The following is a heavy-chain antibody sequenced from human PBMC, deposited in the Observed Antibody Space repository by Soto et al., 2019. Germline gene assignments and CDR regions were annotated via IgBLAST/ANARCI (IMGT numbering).Heavy chain of an antibody. J-gene: IGHJ6*02. D-gene: IGHD3-22*01. CDR3: ARGRYYDSSGYYYTDYYYGMDV. Sequence: SETLSLTCAVYGGSFSGYYWSWIRQPPGKGLEWIGEINHSGSTNYNPSLKSRVTISVDTSKNQFSLKLSSVTAADTAVYYCARGRYYDSSGYYYTDYYYGMDVWGQGTTVTVSS. CDR2: INHSGST. CDR1: GGSFSGYY. V-gene: IGHV4-34*01.